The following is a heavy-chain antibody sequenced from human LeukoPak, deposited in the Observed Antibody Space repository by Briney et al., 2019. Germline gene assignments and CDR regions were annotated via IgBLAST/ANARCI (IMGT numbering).Heavy chain of an antibody. CDR1: GGPISSYY. CDR3: ARVVGATGSSDY. Sequence: SETLSLTCTVSGGPISSYYWSWIRQPPGKGLEWIGYIYYIGSTNYNPSLKSRITISVDTSKSHFSLKLSSVTAADTAVYYCARVVGATGSSDYWGQGTLVTVSS. CDR2: IYYIGST. D-gene: IGHD1-26*01. J-gene: IGHJ4*02. V-gene: IGHV4-59*01.